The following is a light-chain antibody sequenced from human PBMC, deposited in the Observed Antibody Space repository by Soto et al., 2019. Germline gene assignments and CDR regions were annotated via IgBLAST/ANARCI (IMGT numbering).Light chain of an antibody. CDR1: QSVGSF. J-gene: IGKJ3*01. Sequence: EIVLTQSPATLSLSPGERDTLSCRASQSVGSFLAWYQQKSGQTPRLLIYDASNRAPGIPARFGGSGSGTDFTLTISSLEPEDFAVYYCQHRSNWLGTFGPGTKVDIK. CDR3: QHRSNWLGT. CDR2: DAS. V-gene: IGKV3-11*01.